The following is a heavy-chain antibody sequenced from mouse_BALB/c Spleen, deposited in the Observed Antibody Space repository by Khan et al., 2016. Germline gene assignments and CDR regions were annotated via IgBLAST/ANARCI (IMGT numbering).Heavy chain of an antibody. D-gene: IGHD2-4*01. V-gene: IGHV14-3*02. J-gene: IGHJ3*01. CDR3: ARGIYDYGFAY. CDR2: IDPANDDT. CDR1: GFNIKDTY. Sequence: VQLKESGAEFVKPGASVKLSCTASGFNIKDTYIHWVKQRPEQGLEWIGRIDPANDDTRYEPKFQGKATITADTSSTTAYLQLISLTSEDTAVYYCARGIYDYGFAYWGQGTLVTVSA.